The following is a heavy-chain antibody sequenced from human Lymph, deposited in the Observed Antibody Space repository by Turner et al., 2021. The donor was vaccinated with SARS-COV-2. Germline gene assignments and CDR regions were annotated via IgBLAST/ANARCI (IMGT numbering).Heavy chain of an antibody. V-gene: IGHV1-8*01. D-gene: IGHD3-16*02. CDR2: SKPNSGNA. Sequence: QLQLVQSGADVKKTGASVKVSCEASGSTFTNYDINWVRQATGQGVRWMGWSKPNSGNAGNEQKIQGRVTMTMKSVVISVYMEVSCLRSEDTAGYYYAISAQLAVWFDTWGQGTLVT. CDR3: AISAQLAVWFDT. J-gene: IGHJ5*02. CDR1: GSTFTNYD.